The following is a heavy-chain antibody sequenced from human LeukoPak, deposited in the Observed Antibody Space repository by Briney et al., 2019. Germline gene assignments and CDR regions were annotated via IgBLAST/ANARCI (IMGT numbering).Heavy chain of an antibody. Sequence: ASVKVSCKASGYTFTSYGISWVRQAPGQGLEWMGWISAYNGNTNYAQKLQGRVTMATDTSTSTAYMELRSLRSDDTAVYYCARVMWGDYGDYVSHYYFDYWGQGTLVTVSS. CDR1: GYTFTSYG. J-gene: IGHJ4*02. CDR2: ISAYNGNT. D-gene: IGHD4-17*01. V-gene: IGHV1-18*01. CDR3: ARVMWGDYGDYVSHYYFDY.